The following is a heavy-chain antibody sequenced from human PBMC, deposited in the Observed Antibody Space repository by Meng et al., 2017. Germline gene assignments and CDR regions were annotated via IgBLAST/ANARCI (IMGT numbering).Heavy chain of an antibody. CDR1: GGSFSGYY. CDR3: ARDTVEAYCGGDCCPLGY. J-gene: IGHJ4*02. CDR2: INHSGST. Sequence: QWQLKQWGAGLLKPSETLSLTCAVYGGSFSGYYWSWIRQPPGKGLEWIGEINHSGSTNYNPSLKSRVTISVDTSKNQFSLKLSSVTAADTAVYYCARDTVEAYCGGDCCPLGYWGQGTLVTVSS. V-gene: IGHV4-34*01. D-gene: IGHD2-21*02.